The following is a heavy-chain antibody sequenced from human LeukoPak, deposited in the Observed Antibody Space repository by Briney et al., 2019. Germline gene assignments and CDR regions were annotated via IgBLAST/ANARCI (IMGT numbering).Heavy chain of an antibody. CDR2: IYYSGST. V-gene: IGHV4-59*01. J-gene: IGHJ5*02. D-gene: IGHD2-2*02. CDR3: ARNPGGYCSSTSYYSVFGWFDP. CDR1: GGSISSYY. Sequence: SETLSLTCTVSGGSISSYYWSWIRQPPGKGLEWIWYIYYSGSTNYNPSLKSRVTISVDTSKNQFSLKLSSVTAADTAVYYCARNPGGYCSSTSYYSVFGWFDPWGQGTLVTVSS.